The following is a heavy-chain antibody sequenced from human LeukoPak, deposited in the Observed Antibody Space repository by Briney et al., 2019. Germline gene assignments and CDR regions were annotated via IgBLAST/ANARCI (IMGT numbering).Heavy chain of an antibody. J-gene: IGHJ4*01. CDR3: AKSAEGYSYGRTYFDY. CDR1: GFTFSSYA. CDR2: ISGSGGST. V-gene: IGHV3-23*01. D-gene: IGHD5-18*01. Sequence: PGGSLRLSCAASGFTFSSYAMSWVRQAPGKGLEWVSAISGSGGSTYYADSVKGRFTISRDNSKNTLYLQMNSLRVEDTAVYYCAKSAEGYSYGRTYFDYWGQGTLVTVSS.